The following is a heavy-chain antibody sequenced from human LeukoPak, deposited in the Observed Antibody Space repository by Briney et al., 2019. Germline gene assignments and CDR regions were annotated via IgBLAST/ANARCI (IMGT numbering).Heavy chain of an antibody. D-gene: IGHD1-26*01. CDR1: GGSIRSYY. CDR3: ARQMGANPDGFDY. CDR2: IYYSGRT. Sequence: TSETLSLTCSVSGGSIRSYYWSWIRQPPGKGLKWIGYIYYSGRTAYNPSLKSRVTILVDTSKNQFSLKLSSVTAADTAVYYCARQMGANPDGFDYWGQGTLVTGSS. V-gene: IGHV4-59*08. J-gene: IGHJ4*02.